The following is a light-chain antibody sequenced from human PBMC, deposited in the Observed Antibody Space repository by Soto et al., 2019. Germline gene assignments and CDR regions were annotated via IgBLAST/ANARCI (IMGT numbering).Light chain of an antibody. Sequence: QSALTQPASMSGSPGQSITISCTGTSSDIGYNDFVSWYRHHPGQAPRLVIYEVNKRPSGISNRFSGSKSGNTASLTISGLQADDEAEYYCSSFTSRFTFVFGTGTKLTVL. CDR2: EVN. V-gene: IGLV2-14*01. CDR1: SSDIGYNDF. J-gene: IGLJ1*01. CDR3: SSFTSRFTFV.